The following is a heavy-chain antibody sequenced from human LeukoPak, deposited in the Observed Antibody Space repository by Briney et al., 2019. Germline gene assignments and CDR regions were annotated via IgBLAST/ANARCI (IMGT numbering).Heavy chain of an antibody. Sequence: PGGSLRLSCAASGFTFDNYGMHWFRQAPGKGLEWVAFIRSDGGIKYYADSVKGRFTISRDNSKNTLYLQVNSLRAEDTAVYFCAKDVPAAYFDYWGQGTLVTVSS. J-gene: IGHJ4*02. CDR3: AKDVPAAYFDY. CDR2: IRSDGGIK. CDR1: GFTFDNYG. D-gene: IGHD2-2*01. V-gene: IGHV3-30*02.